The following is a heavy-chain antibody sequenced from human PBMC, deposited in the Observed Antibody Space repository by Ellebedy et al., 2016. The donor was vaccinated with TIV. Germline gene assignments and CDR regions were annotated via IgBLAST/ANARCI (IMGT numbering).Heavy chain of an antibody. Sequence: SETLSLTCTVSGGSISSSSYYWGWIRQPPGKGLEWIGSIYYSGSTYYNPSLKSRVTISVDTSKNQFSLKLSSVTSADTAVYYCARVPYYDILTGYSEGDAFDIWGQGTMVTVSS. CDR3: ARVPYYDILTGYSEGDAFDI. J-gene: IGHJ3*02. V-gene: IGHV4-39*07. CDR1: GGSISSSSYY. D-gene: IGHD3-9*01. CDR2: IYYSGST.